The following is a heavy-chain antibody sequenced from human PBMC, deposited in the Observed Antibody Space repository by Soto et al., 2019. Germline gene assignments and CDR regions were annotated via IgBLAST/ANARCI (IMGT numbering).Heavy chain of an antibody. D-gene: IGHD4-4*01. V-gene: IGHV3-66*01. CDR1: GFTVSSNY. CDR3: ARGKTTVTTGYYYYMDV. Sequence: GGSLRLSCAASGFTVSSNYMSWVRQAPGKGLEWVSVIYSGGSTYYADSVKGRFTISRDNSKNTLYLQMNSLRAEDTAVYYCARGKTTVTTGYYYYMDVWGKGTTVTVSS. CDR2: IYSGGST. J-gene: IGHJ6*03.